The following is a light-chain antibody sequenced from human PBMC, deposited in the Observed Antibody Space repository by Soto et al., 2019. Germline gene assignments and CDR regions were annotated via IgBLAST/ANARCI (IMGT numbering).Light chain of an antibody. Sequence: EIVIRECRVTLSVSPGERATLSCRASQSVSSNLAWYQQKPGQAPRLLIYGASTRATGIPARFSGSGSGTEFTLTISSLQSEDFAVYYCQQYNNWPQTFGQGTKV. CDR3: QQYNNWPQT. CDR1: QSVSSN. V-gene: IGKV3-15*01. J-gene: IGKJ1*01. CDR2: GAS.